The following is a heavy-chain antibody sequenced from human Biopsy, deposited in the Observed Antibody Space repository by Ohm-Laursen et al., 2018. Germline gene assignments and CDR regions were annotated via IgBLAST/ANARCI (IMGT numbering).Heavy chain of an antibody. Sequence: SLRLSCSASGFTFSSYGMHWVRQAPGKGLEWVAAIWYDGSNKNYADSVKGRFTISRDNSKNTLYLQMNSLRGEDTAAYYCAKCMTGGSNYYFHHCGQGTLVTVSS. V-gene: IGHV3-33*06. CDR2: IWYDGSNK. D-gene: IGHD2-8*01. CDR1: GFTFSSYG. CDR3: AKCMTGGSNYYFHH. J-gene: IGHJ4*02.